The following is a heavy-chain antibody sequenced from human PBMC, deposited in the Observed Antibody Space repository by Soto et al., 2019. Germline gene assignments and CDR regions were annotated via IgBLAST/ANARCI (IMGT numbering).Heavy chain of an antibody. CDR1: GVIFPRPA. CDR3: AQDRSGSYPFYCGMDV. CDR2: ISFDGLKK. J-gene: IGHJ6*02. D-gene: IGHD1-26*01. Sequence: GGSLRLLCAASGVIFPRPAVHRVLQAPRTRRESVAVISFDGLKKYYADSVKGRFTISRDNSNTTLFLQMNTLRPEDTAVYYCAQDRSGSYPFYCGMDVWGQGTTVTFSS. V-gene: IGHV3-30*18.